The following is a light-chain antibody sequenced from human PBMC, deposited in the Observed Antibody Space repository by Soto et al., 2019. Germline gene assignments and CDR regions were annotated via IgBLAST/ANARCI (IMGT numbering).Light chain of an antibody. CDR3: QQANSFPLT. Sequence: DIQMTQSPSSVAASVGDRVTITCRASQGISSRLAWYQHKPGKAPKLLIYNASSLQSGVPSRFSGSGSETDFTLTSASLQPEDFATYYCQQANSFPLTVGGGTKVEIK. CDR2: NAS. V-gene: IGKV1-12*01. CDR1: QGISSR. J-gene: IGKJ4*01.